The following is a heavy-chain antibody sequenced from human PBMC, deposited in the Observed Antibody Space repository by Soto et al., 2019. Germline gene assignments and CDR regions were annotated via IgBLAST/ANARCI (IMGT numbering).Heavy chain of an antibody. D-gene: IGHD3-22*01. J-gene: IGHJ4*02. V-gene: IGHV3-48*02. Sequence: GGSLRLSCAASIFSVNNNHISWVRQAPGKGLEWVSYISSSSSTIYYADSVKGRFTISRDNAKNSLYLQMNSLRDEDTAVYYCARDYYDSSGYYGDFLDWGQGTLVTVSS. CDR2: ISSSSSTI. CDR1: IFSVNNNH. CDR3: ARDYYDSSGYYGDFLD.